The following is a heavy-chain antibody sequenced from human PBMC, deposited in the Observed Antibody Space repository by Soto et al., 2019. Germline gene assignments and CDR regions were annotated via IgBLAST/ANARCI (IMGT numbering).Heavy chain of an antibody. CDR3: ARPNLSMADFDY. CDR2: IYPGDSDT. Sequence: DSLKISCKGSGYSFATYWIGWVRQLPGKGLEWMGIIYPGDSDTRYSPSFQGQVTISADKSISTAYLQWSSLKASDTAMYYCARPNLSMADFDYCGQRTLVTVSS. J-gene: IGHJ4*02. D-gene: IGHD3-10*01. V-gene: IGHV5-51*01. CDR1: GYSFATYW.